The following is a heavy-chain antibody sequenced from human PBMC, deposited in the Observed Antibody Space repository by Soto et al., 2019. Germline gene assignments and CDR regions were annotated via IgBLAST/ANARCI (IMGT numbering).Heavy chain of an antibody. J-gene: IGHJ3*02. V-gene: IGHV4-59*08. CDR3: ARLAFYGDYGLEAFDI. D-gene: IGHD4-17*01. Sequence: QVQLQESGPGLVKPSETLSLTCTVSGGSISSYYWSWIRQPPGQGLEWIGYIYYSGSTNYTPSLQRLAALAVDTAMKRFSVKLGAVPAVDTAVYYGARLAFYGDYGLEAFDIWGRRTMVSVCS. CDR1: GGSISSYY. CDR2: IYYSGST.